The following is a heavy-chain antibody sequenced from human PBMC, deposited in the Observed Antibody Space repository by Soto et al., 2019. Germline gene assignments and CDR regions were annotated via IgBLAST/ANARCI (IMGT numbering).Heavy chain of an antibody. CDR1: GYSFTSYW. CDR3: AITSTVVTPIYWYFDL. D-gene: IGHD2-21*02. J-gene: IGHJ2*01. Sequence: EVQLVQSGAEVKKPGESLRISCKGSGYSFTSYWISWVRQMPGKGLEWMGRIDPSDSYTNYSPSFQGQVTISADKSISTDYLQWSSMKASDTAMYYCAITSTVVTPIYWYFDLWGRGTLVTVSS. CDR2: IDPSDSYT. V-gene: IGHV5-10-1*03.